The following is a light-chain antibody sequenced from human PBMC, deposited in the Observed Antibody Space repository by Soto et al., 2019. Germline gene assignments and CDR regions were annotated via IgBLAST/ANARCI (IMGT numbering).Light chain of an antibody. Sequence: EIVLTQSPATLSLSPGARATLSCRASQSVIYYLAWYQQKPGQAPRLLIYDASNRATGISARFSGSGSGTDFTLTISSLEAEDFAVYYCQQRSNWPYTFGQGTKLEIK. J-gene: IGKJ2*01. CDR3: QQRSNWPYT. CDR1: QSVIYY. V-gene: IGKV3-11*01. CDR2: DAS.